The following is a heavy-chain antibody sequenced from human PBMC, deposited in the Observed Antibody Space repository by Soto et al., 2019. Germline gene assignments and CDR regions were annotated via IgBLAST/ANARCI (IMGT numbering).Heavy chain of an antibody. V-gene: IGHV1-3*05. CDR2: INAGNGNT. D-gene: IGHD1-26*01. J-gene: IGHJ4*02. CDR1: GYTFTNYA. Sequence: QVQLVQSGAEEKKPGASVMISCKASGYTFTNYAIQWMRQAPGQRLEWMGWINAGNGNTRYSQNFQGRFTITRDASASTAYMALTSLRSEDTAVYYCAKGIWHSGNYYFDYWGQGTLVTVSS. CDR3: AKGIWHSGNYYFDY.